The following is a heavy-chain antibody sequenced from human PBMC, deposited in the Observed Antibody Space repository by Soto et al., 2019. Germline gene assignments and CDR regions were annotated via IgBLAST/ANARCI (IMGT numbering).Heavy chain of an antibody. CDR3: PRLGFLTSSNWFDP. CDR2: NYHSGST. V-gene: IGHV4-4*02. D-gene: IGHD2-2*01. CDR1: GGSISSSNW. Sequence: QVQLQESGPGLVKPSGTLSLTCAVSGGSISSSNWWGWVRQPPGKGLEWIGENYHSGSTNYNPSLKRRVATSVDKSKNPFSLKLSSVTAADTAVYYCPRLGFLTSSNWFDPWGQGTLVTVSS. J-gene: IGHJ5*02.